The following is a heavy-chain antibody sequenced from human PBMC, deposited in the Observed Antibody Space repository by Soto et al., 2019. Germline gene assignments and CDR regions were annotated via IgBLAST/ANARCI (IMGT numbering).Heavy chain of an antibody. Sequence: QVQLLQSGAEVKKPGASVRVSCKASGYSFTRFGISWVRQAPGQGLEWVGRISTYNGNTKYAQKLEVRVTVSTATSTSTAYMELRSLRSDDTAVYYCAMNPQYSHSPQVFDYWGQGNLLTVSS. J-gene: IGHJ4*02. CDR2: ISTYNGNT. CDR3: AMNPQYSHSPQVFDY. V-gene: IGHV1-18*01. D-gene: IGHD6-6*01. CDR1: GYSFTRFG.